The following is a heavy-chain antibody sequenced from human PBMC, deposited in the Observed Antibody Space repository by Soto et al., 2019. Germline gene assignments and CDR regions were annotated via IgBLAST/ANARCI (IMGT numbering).Heavy chain of an antibody. D-gene: IGHD3-16*01. V-gene: IGHV3-48*03. CDR2: ISSSSGSII. CDR1: GFDFSLSE. CDR3: ARSSGGRNYYYFGMEM. J-gene: IGHJ6*02. Sequence: GGSVRLSGAASGFDFSLSEMSWVRQGPGKGLEWLSYISSSSGSIIFYADSVKGRFTISRDNAKNSVSLQMNSLRPDDTAVYYCARSSGGRNYYYFGMEMWGQGTTVTVCS.